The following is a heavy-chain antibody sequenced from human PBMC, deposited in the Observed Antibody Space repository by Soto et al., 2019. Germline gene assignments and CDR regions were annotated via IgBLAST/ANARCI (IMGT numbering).Heavy chain of an antibody. CDR3: ATRSPAFDY. V-gene: IGHV1-18*01. J-gene: IGHJ4*02. Sequence: GPEVKKPGASVKVSCKTSGYTFTNFGISWVRQATGQGLEWMGWVTTDKGKTTYAQKFQGRVTMTTDTSTSTAYMELRSLRSDDTAVYYCATRSPAFDYWGQGTLVTVSS. CDR2: VTTDKGKT. CDR1: GYTFTNFG.